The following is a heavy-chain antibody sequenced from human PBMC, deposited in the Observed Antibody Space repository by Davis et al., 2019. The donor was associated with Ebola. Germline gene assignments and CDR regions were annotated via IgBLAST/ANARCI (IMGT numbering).Heavy chain of an antibody. D-gene: IGHD3-9*01. CDR3: ARSFYDISTADFYFDN. Sequence: SETLSLTCTVSGGSISSYYWSWIRQPPGKGLEWIGYIYYSGSTNYNPSLKSRVTISVDTSKNQFSLKLSSVTAADTAMYYCARSFYDISTADFYFDNWGQGTLVTVSS. CDR1: GGSISSYY. CDR2: IYYSGST. V-gene: IGHV4-59*12. J-gene: IGHJ4*02.